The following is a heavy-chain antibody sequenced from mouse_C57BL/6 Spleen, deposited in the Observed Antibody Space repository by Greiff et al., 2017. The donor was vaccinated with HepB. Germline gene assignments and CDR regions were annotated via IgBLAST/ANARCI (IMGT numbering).Heavy chain of an antibody. Sequence: VQLQQSGPVLVKPGASVKMSCKASGYTFTDYYMNWVKQSHGKSLEWIGVINPYNGGTSYNQKFKGKATLTVDKSSSTAYMELNILTSEDSAVYYCATSFITTSYYYAMDYWGQGTSVTVSS. V-gene: IGHV1-19*01. CDR1: GYTFTDYY. CDR3: ATSFITTSYYYAMDY. D-gene: IGHD1-1*01. CDR2: INPYNGGT. J-gene: IGHJ4*01.